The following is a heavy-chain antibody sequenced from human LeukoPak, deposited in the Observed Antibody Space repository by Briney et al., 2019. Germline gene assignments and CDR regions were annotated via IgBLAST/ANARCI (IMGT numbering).Heavy chain of an antibody. D-gene: IGHD5-12*01. CDR3: ARGWLRLGFDY. CDR2: TYYRSKWYD. J-gene: IGHJ4*02. V-gene: IGHV6-1*01. Sequence: SQTLSLTCVISGDSVSSNSAAWNWIRLSPSRGLEWLGRTYYRSKWYDDYAVSVKSRIIINPDTSKNQFSLQLNSVTPEDTAVYYCARGWLRLGFDYWGQGTLVTASS. CDR1: GDSVSSNSAA.